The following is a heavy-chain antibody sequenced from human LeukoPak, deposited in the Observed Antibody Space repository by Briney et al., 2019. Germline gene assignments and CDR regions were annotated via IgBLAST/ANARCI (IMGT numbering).Heavy chain of an antibody. CDR1: GYTFSGYY. D-gene: IGHD3-22*01. Sequence: ASVKVSCKAPGYTFSGYYMHWVRQAPGQGLEWMGIINPSGGSTSYAQKFQGRVTMTRDTSTSTVYMELSSLRSEDTAVYYCARGTMFYYYDSSGYYLWGQGTLVTVSS. V-gene: IGHV1-46*01. J-gene: IGHJ5*02. CDR2: INPSGGST. CDR3: ARGTMFYYYDSSGYYL.